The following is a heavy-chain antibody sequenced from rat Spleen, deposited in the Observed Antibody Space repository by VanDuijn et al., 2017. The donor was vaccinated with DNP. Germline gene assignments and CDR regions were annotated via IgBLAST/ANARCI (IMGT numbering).Heavy chain of an antibody. V-gene: IGHV5-22*01. CDR1: GXXFSXXX. CDR2: ISYEGSST. Sequence: EVQLVXSGGXXVQPGRXXKLSXXASGXXFSXXXMAWXRQAPKKGLGWVASISYEGSSTYYGDSVKGRFTITRENAKNTQHLQMDSLRSEDTATYYCARGVGAPYWYFDFWGPGTMVTVSS. D-gene: IGHD5-1*01. J-gene: IGHJ1*01. CDR3: ARGVGAPYWYFDF.